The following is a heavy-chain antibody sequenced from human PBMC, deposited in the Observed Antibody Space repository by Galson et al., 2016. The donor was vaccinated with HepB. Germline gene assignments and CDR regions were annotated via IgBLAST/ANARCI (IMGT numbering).Heavy chain of an antibody. J-gene: IGHJ2*01. Sequence: SLRLSCAASGFNFDDYAMHWVRQPPGKGLEWVSRISWNSGNTDFADSVRGRFSISRDNAKNSLFLQMSSLRVEDTALYYCAKDQWGRSGYEPWFFDLWGRGTLVTVSS. V-gene: IGHV3-9*01. D-gene: IGHD5-12*01. CDR3: AKDQWGRSGYEPWFFDL. CDR1: GFNFDDYA. CDR2: ISWNSGNT.